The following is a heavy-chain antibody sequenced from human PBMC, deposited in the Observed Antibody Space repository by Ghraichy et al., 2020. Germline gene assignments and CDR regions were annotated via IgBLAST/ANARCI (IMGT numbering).Heavy chain of an antibody. Sequence: SETLSLTCTVSGGSISSGDYYWSWIRQPPGKGLEWIGYIYYSGSTYYNPSLKSRVTISVDTSKNQFSLKLSSVTAADTAVYYCARVSGAEYWFDPWGQGTLVTVSS. CDR1: GGSISSGDYY. J-gene: IGHJ5*02. D-gene: IGHD3-10*01. V-gene: IGHV4-30-4*01. CDR2: IYYSGST. CDR3: ARVSGAEYWFDP.